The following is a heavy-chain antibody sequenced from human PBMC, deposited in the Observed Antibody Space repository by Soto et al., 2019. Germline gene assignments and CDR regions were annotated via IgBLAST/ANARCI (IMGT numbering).Heavy chain of an antibody. V-gene: IGHV4-61*01. CDR2: IYYSGST. J-gene: IGHJ4*02. CDR1: GGSVISGSYY. CDR3: ARVLGSGWYLDY. D-gene: IGHD6-19*01. Sequence: ASETLSLTCTVSGGSVISGSYYLSCIRQPPGKGLEWIGYIYYSGSTNYNPSLKSRVTISVDTSKNQFSLKLSSVTAADTAVYYCARVLGSGWYLDYWGQGTLVTVSS.